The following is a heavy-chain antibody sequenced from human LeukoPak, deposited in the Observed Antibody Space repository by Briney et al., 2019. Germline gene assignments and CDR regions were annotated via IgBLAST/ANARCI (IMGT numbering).Heavy chain of an antibody. CDR1: GYTFTGYY. D-gene: IGHD2-2*02. CDR2: INPNSGGT. Sequence: GASVKVSCKASGYTFTGYYMHWVRQAPGQGLEWVGRINPNSGGTNYAQKFQGRVTMTRDTSISTAYMELNTLRSDDTAVYYCARKDGFCSSSSCYNDYWGQGTLVTVSS. CDR3: ARKDGFCSSSSCYNDY. V-gene: IGHV1-2*06. J-gene: IGHJ4*02.